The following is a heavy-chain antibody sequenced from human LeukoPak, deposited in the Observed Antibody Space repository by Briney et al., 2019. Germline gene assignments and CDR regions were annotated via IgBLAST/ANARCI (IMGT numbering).Heavy chain of an antibody. Sequence: GGSLRLSCAASGFTFDYYAMLWVRQARGKGLEWVSCISWNSRSIRYADSVKGRLNISRDDAKNSLYLQMNRLRAEETALYHCARGYSSRWDTAAFDIWGEGTMVTVSS. CDR1: GFTFDYYA. V-gene: IGHV3-9*01. D-gene: IGHD6-13*01. CDR2: ISWNSRSI. J-gene: IGHJ3*02. CDR3: ARGYSSRWDTAAFDI.